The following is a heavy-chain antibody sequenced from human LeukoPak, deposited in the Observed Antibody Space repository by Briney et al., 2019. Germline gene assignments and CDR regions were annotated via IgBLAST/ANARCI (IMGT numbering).Heavy chain of an antibody. CDR1: GYTFTSYG. J-gene: IGHJ3*02. V-gene: IGHV1-18*01. Sequence: ASVKVSCKASGYTFTSYGISWVRQAPGQGLEWMGWISAYNGNTNYAQKLQGRVTMTTDTSTSTAYMELRSLRSDDTAVYYCARSGKYYYDSSEVHAFDIWGQGTMVTVS. D-gene: IGHD3-22*01. CDR3: ARSGKYYYDSSEVHAFDI. CDR2: ISAYNGNT.